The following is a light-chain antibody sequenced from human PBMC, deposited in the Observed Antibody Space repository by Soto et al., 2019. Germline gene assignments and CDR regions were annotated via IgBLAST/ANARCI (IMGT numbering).Light chain of an antibody. CDR3: QQYNNWLRT. Sequence: EIMLTQSPATLSLSPGERATLSCRASQSVSSYLAWYQQKPGQAPRLLIYDASNRATGIPARFSGSGSGTEFTLTISSLQSEDFAVYYCQQYNNWLRTFGQGTRWIS. V-gene: IGKV3-11*01. CDR1: QSVSSY. CDR2: DAS. J-gene: IGKJ1*01.